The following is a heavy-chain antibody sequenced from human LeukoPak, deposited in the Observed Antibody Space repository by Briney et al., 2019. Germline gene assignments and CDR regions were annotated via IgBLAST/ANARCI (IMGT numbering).Heavy chain of an antibody. Sequence: ASVKVSCKASGYTFTSYAMNWVRQAPGQGLEWMGWINTNTGNPTYAQGFTGRFVFSLDTSVSTAYLQISSLKAEDTAVYYCAATTTVLAVYYGMDVWGQGTTVTVSS. D-gene: IGHD4-17*01. CDR1: GYTFTSYA. V-gene: IGHV7-4-1*02. CDR2: INTNTGNP. J-gene: IGHJ6*02. CDR3: AATTTVLAVYYGMDV.